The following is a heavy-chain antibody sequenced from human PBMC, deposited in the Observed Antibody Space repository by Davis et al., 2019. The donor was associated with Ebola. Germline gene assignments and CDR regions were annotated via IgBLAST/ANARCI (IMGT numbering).Heavy chain of an antibody. V-gene: IGHV4-34*01. CDR2: INHSGST. D-gene: IGHD1-26*01. CDR3: ARGGGYRPYYFDY. CDR1: GGSFSGYY. J-gene: IGHJ4*02. Sequence: PSETLSLTCAVYGGSFSGYYWNWIRQPPGKGLEWIGEINHSGSTNYNPSLKSRVTISVDTSKNQFFLELSSVTAADTAVYYCARGGGYRPYYFDYWGQGTLVTVSS.